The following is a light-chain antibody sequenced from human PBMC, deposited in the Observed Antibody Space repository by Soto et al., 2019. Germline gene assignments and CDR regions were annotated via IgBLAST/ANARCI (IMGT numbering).Light chain of an antibody. V-gene: IGLV2-14*01. CDR1: SSDVGGYNY. J-gene: IGLJ1*01. Sequence: QSGLTQPASVSGSPGQSITISCTGTSSDVGGYNYVSWYQQHPGKAPKLMIYEVSNRPSGVSNRFSGSKSGNTASLTISGLQAEDEADYYCSSYTSGRTLPYVFGTGTKVT. CDR2: EVS. CDR3: SSYTSGRTLPYV.